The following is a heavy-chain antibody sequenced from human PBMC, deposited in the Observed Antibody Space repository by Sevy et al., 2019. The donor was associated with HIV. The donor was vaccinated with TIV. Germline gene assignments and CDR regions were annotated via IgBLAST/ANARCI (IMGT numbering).Heavy chain of an antibody. Sequence: GESLKISCAASGFAFYDYSMSWIRQAPGKGLEWVATLSFGCGKINYADSVKGRVTISSDNSKNSFYLQMDNLRVEDTALYYCAREGCTRPHDYWGQGTRVTVSS. CDR2: LSFGCGKI. CDR3: AREGCTRPHDY. CDR1: GFAFYDYS. D-gene: IGHD2-8*01. V-gene: IGHV3-23*01. J-gene: IGHJ4*02.